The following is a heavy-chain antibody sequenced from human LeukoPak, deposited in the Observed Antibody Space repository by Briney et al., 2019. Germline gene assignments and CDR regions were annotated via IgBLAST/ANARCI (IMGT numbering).Heavy chain of an antibody. V-gene: IGHV3-33*07. Sequence: PGGSLRLSCAASGFTFSNYAMYWVRKAPGKGLEWVAIIWYDGSNKYYADSVKGRFTISRDNSENTVYLQMSSLRAEDTAVYYCARAGRGLAASDWGQGTLVTVSS. CDR2: IWYDGSNK. J-gene: IGHJ4*02. CDR3: ARAGRGLAASD. CDR1: GFTFSNYA. D-gene: IGHD3/OR15-3a*01.